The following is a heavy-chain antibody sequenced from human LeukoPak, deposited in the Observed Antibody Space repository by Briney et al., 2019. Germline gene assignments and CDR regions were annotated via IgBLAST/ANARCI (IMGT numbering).Heavy chain of an antibody. V-gene: IGHV4-39*01. CDR3: ARQDSSGYYYPDY. CDR2: IYYSGST. D-gene: IGHD3-22*01. J-gene: IGHJ4*02. Sequence: PSETLSLTCTVSGVSISSSSYYWGWIRQPPGKGLEWIGSIYYSGSTYYNPSLKSRVTISVDTSKNQFSLKLSSVTAADTAVYYCARQDSSGYYYPDYWGQGTLVTVSS. CDR1: GVSISSSSYY.